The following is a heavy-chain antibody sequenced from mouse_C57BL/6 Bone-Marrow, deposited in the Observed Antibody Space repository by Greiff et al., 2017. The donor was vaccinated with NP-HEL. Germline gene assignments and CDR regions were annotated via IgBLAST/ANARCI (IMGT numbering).Heavy chain of an antibody. CDR1: GYTFTSYW. Sequence: QVQLQQPGAELVKPGASVKLSCKASGYTFTSYWMQWVKQRPGQGLEWIGEIDPSDSYTNYSQKFKGKATLTVDTSSSTAYMQLSSLTSEDSAVYYCASYYYGSSYDYWGQGTTLTVSS. D-gene: IGHD1-1*01. J-gene: IGHJ2*01. V-gene: IGHV1-50*01. CDR3: ASYYYGSSYDY. CDR2: IDPSDSYT.